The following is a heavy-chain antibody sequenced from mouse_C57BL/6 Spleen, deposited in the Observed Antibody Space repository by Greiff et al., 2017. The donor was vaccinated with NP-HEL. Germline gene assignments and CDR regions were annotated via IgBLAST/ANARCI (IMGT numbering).Heavy chain of an antibody. V-gene: IGHV1-55*01. D-gene: IGHD3-2*02. CDR3: ARKELRLPFAY. CDR2: IYPGSGST. J-gene: IGHJ3*01. Sequence: QVQLKQPGAELVKPGASVKMSCKASGYTFTSYWITWVKQRPGQGLEWIGDIYPGSGSTNYNEKFKSKATLTVDPSSSTAYMQLSSLTSEDSAVYYCARKELRLPFAYWGQGTLVTVSA. CDR1: GYTFTSYW.